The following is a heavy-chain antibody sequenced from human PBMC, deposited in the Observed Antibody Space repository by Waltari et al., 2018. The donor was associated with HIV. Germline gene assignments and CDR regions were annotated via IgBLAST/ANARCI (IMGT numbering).Heavy chain of an antibody. CDR1: GFKFDDYV. V-gene: IGHV3-9*01. CDR3: AKDGGYGGNSRGLDY. Sequence: GQPGRSLRLSCAASGFKFDDYVMHWVRQAPGKGLEWVSRINWNGGTIAYADSVKGRFTISRDNAKNSLYLQINSLTTEDTALYYCAKDGGYGGNSRGLDYWGQGTLVTVSS. D-gene: IGHD4-17*01. CDR2: INWNGGTI. J-gene: IGHJ4*02.